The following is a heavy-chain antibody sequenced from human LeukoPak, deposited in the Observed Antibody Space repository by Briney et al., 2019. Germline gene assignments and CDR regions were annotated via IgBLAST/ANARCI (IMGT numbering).Heavy chain of an antibody. D-gene: IGHD5-24*01. CDR2: INPNSGGT. CDR3: ARVKNGYNFCLDY. J-gene: IGHJ4*02. V-gene: IGHV1-2*02. CDR1: GYTFTGYC. Sequence: ASVKVSCKASGYTFTGYCMHWVRQAPGQGLEWMGWINPNSGGTNYAQKFQGRVTKTRDTSISTAYMELSRLRSDDTAVYYCARVKNGYNFCLDYWGQGTLVTVSS.